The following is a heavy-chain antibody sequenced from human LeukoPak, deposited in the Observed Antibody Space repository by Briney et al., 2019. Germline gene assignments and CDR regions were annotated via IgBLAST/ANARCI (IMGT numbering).Heavy chain of an antibody. D-gene: IGHD2-21*02. CDR3: ASSMVVTAIFV. J-gene: IGHJ4*02. CDR2: IYYSGST. Sequence: PSETLSLTCTVPGGSISSGGYYWSWIRQHPGKGLEWIGYIYYSGSTYYNPSLKSRVTISVDTSKSQFSLKLSSVTAADTAVYYCASSMVVTAIFVWGQGTLVTVSS. CDR1: GGSISSGGYY. V-gene: IGHV4-31*03.